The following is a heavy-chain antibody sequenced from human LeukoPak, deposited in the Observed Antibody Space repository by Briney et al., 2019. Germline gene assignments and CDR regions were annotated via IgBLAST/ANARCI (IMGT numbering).Heavy chain of an antibody. Sequence: GGSLRLSCAASGFTFSNYAMSWVRQAPGKGLGWVSAISGGGGSTYYAYSVEGRFTISRDNSKNTLYLQMNRPSAEDTAVYYCAKDFWSGYSIRRVDYFDYWGQGTLVTVSS. CDR3: AKDFWSGYSIRRVDYFDY. D-gene: IGHD3-3*01. CDR2: ISGGGGST. J-gene: IGHJ4*02. V-gene: IGHV3-23*01. CDR1: GFTFSNYA.